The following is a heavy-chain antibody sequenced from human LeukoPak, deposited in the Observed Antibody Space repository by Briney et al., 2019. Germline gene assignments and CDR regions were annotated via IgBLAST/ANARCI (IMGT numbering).Heavy chain of an antibody. V-gene: IGHV3-48*01. D-gene: IGHD2-2*01. CDR3: AKHPSVVVVPAASGGY. CDR1: GFTFSRDS. J-gene: IGHJ4*02. CDR2: INGGGSPI. Sequence: GGSLRLSCAASGFTFSRDSMNWVRQAPGKGLEWVSYINGGGSPIFYADSVRGGFTISRDNAKNSLHLQMNSLRAEDTAVYYCAKHPSVVVVPAASGGYWGQGTLVTVSS.